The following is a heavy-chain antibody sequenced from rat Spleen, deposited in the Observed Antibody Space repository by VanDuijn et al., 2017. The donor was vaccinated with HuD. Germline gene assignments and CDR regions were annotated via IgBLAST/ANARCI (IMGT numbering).Heavy chain of an antibody. J-gene: IGHJ4*01. D-gene: IGHD1-6*01. CDR3: ATQDVYFGLWDYVMDA. Sequence: EVQLVESDGGLVQPGRSLKLSCADSGFTFSDYGMAWIRQAPKKGLEWVAYISYDGETTYHRNSVTGRFTISRDNAKNTLYLQMDSLRSEDTATYYCATQDVYFGLWDYVMDAWGQGASVTVSS. CDR2: ISYDGETT. CDR1: GFTFSDYG. V-gene: IGHV5-29*01.